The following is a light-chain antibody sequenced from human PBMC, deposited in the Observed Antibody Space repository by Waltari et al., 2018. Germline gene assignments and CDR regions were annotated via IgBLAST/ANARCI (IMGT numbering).Light chain of an antibody. CDR3: SAHGGSDRFYV. Sequence: QSALTQPPSASGSPGQSVAISCTGTSSDIGRYDLVSWYQQHPGKAPKLIISEVNKRPSGVPERFSGAKSGNTASLTVSGLQAEDEADYYCSAHGGSDRFYVFGTGTKVTVL. V-gene: IGLV2-8*01. CDR2: EVN. J-gene: IGLJ1*01. CDR1: SSDIGRYDL.